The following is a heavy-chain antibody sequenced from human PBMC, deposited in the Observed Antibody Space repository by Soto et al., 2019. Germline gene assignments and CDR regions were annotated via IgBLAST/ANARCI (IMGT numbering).Heavy chain of an antibody. J-gene: IGHJ5*02. D-gene: IGHD6-6*01. CDR2: TYYRSKWYN. CDR3: ARDGAYSSSSRSGWFDT. Sequence: PSQTLSLTCAISGDSVSSNSAAWNWIRQSPSRGLEWLGRTYYRSKWYNDYAVSVKSRITINPDTSKNQFSLQLNSVPPEDTAVYYCARDGAYSSSSRSGWFDTWGQGTLVTVSS. V-gene: IGHV6-1*01. CDR1: GDSVSSNSAA.